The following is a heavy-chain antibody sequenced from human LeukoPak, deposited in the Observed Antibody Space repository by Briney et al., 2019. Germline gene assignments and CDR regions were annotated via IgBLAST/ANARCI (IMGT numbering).Heavy chain of an antibody. CDR3: TTGRIVATKARWTFDY. CDR1: GFTFSNVW. J-gene: IGHJ4*02. Sequence: PGGSLRLSCAASGFTFSNVWMSWVRQAPGKGLVWGGRIKSKTDGGTTDYAAPVKGRFTISRDDSKNTLYLQMNSLKTEDTAVYYCTTGRIVATKARWTFDYWGQGTLVTVSS. CDR2: IKSKTDGGTT. D-gene: IGHD5-12*01. V-gene: IGHV3-15*01.